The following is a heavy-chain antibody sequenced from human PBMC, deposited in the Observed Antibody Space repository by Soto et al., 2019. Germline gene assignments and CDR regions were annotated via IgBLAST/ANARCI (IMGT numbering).Heavy chain of an antibody. D-gene: IGHD1-26*01. J-gene: IGHJ4*02. V-gene: IGHV1-3*01. Sequence: QVQLVQSGAEVKKPGASVRISCRTSGYTFTSYAMTWLRHAPGQRLEWMGWINGGNGDTKYSQKFQDRLSITRDTSATTVSLGLSSLTSEDTAIYYRARAPLSLSSADFRWGQGTLVTVSS. CDR3: ARAPLSLSSADFR. CDR1: GYTFTSYA. CDR2: INGGNGDT.